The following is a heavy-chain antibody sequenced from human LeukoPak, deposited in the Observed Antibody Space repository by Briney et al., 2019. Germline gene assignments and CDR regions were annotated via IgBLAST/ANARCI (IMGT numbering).Heavy chain of an antibody. CDR3: AKQGVWDAFDI. Sequence: GGSLRLSCAASGVTFSSYGMHWVRQAPGKGLEWVAVISYDGSNKYYADSVKGRFTISRDNSKNTLYLQMNSLRAEDTAVYYCAKQGVWDAFDIWGQGTMVTVSS. CDR1: GVTFSSYG. J-gene: IGHJ3*02. CDR2: ISYDGSNK. V-gene: IGHV3-30*18.